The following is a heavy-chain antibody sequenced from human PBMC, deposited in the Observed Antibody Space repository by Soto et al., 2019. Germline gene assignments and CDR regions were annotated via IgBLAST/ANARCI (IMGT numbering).Heavy chain of an antibody. CDR2: IIPFFGTA. D-gene: IGHD3-10*01. Sequence: QVQLVQSGAEVKKPGSSVKVSCKASGGTFSSYAISWVRQAPGQGLEGMGGIIPFFGTANYAQKFQGRVPITADESTSTAYMELSSLRSEDTAVYYCAKDRDSYGSGSYSDYWGQGTLVTVSS. CDR3: AKDRDSYGSGSYSDY. J-gene: IGHJ4*02. CDR1: GGTFSSYA. V-gene: IGHV1-69*01.